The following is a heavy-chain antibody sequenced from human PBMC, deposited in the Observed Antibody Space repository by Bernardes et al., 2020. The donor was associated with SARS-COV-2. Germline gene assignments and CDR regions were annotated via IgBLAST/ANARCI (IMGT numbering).Heavy chain of an antibody. D-gene: IGHD2-2*01. J-gene: IGHJ4*02. CDR3: VTRNCSRTSCYEDY. V-gene: IGHV3-64D*08. Sequence: GSLRLSCSASGYSFSAYAMHWVRQAPGKGLEYVSAINSNGGSTYYAASVKGRFTISRDNSKNTLYLQMSRLRAEDTAVYYCVTRNCSRTSCYEDYWGQGTLVTVSS. CDR2: INSNGGST. CDR1: GYSFSAYA.